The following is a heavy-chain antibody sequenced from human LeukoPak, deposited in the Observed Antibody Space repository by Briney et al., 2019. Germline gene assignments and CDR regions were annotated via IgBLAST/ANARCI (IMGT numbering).Heavy chain of an antibody. CDR1: GGTFSSYA. CDR3: AREEGYCSSTSCRTLDY. Sequence: SVKVSCKASGGTFSSYAISWVRQAPGQGLEWMGGIIPIFGTANYAQKFQGRVTITADESTSTAYMELSSLRSEDTAVYYCAREEGYCSSTSCRTLDYWGQGTLVTVSS. J-gene: IGHJ4*02. CDR2: IIPIFGTA. V-gene: IGHV1-69*13. D-gene: IGHD2-2*01.